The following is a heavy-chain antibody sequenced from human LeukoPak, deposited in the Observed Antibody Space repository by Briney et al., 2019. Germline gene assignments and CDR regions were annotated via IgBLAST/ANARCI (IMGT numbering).Heavy chain of an antibody. CDR2: IYYSGST. J-gene: IGHJ4*02. D-gene: IGHD3-22*01. V-gene: IGHV4-59*01. Sequence: SETLSLTCTVSGGSISSYYWSWIRHPPGKGREWIGYIYYSGSTNYNPSLKSRVTISVDTSKNQFYLKLSSVTAADTAVYYCARDANLYYYDSSGYYWSYFDYWGQGTLVTVSS. CDR1: GGSISSYY. CDR3: ARDANLYYYDSSGYYWSYFDY.